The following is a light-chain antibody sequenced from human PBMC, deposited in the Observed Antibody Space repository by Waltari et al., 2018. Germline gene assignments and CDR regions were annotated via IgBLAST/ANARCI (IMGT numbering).Light chain of an antibody. CDR1: QSVSKY. CDR3: QKHDRFPWT. J-gene: IGKJ1*01. CDR2: DAS. V-gene: IGKV3-20*01. Sequence: VLTQSQGTLSVSPGERATVSCRASQSVSKYLAWYQQKPGQAPRLLIYDASIRASGIPDRFGGSGFGTDFSLTINRLEPEDFAVYYCQKHDRFPWTFGQGTKVEIK.